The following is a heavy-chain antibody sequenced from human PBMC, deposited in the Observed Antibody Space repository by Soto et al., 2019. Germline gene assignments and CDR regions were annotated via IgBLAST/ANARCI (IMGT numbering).Heavy chain of an antibody. CDR1: AGSFSHYY. CDR2: IKHSGSS. D-gene: IGHD6-19*01. CDR3: ARGGSSDWQVALDI. J-gene: IGHJ3*02. Sequence: KTSETLSLTCAVYAGSFSHYYWNWIRQSPGKGLEWIGKIKHSGSSNYNPSLRSRVPISVDMSKNQFSLRLTSVTAADTAVYYCARGGSSDWQVALDIWGQGTMVTVSS. V-gene: IGHV4-34*01.